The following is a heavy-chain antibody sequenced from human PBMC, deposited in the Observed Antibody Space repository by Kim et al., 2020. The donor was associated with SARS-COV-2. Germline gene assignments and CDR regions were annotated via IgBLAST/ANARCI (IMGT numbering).Heavy chain of an antibody. CDR2: ISYDGSNK. D-gene: IGHD4-17*01. Sequence: GGSLRLSCAASGFTFSSYAMHWVRQAPGKGLEWVAVISYDGSNKYYADSVKGRFTISRDNSKNTLYLQMNSLRAEDTAVYYCARDPVHGDYEGLFRYWGQGTLVTVSS. J-gene: IGHJ4*02. V-gene: IGHV3-30*04. CDR3: ARDPVHGDYEGLFRY. CDR1: GFTFSSYA.